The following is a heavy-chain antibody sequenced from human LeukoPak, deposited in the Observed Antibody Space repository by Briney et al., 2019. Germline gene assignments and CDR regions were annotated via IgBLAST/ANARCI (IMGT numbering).Heavy chain of an antibody. V-gene: IGHV1-18*01. CDR3: AIKPKYCSSTSCYVPFQH. J-gene: IGHJ1*01. Sequence: ASVKVSCKASGYTFTSYGISWVRQAPGQGLEWMGWISAYNGNTNYAQKLQGRVTMTTDTSTSTAYMELRSLRSEDTAVYYCAIKPKYCSSTSCYVPFQHWGQGTLVTVSS. CDR1: GYTFTSYG. D-gene: IGHD2-2*01. CDR2: ISAYNGNT.